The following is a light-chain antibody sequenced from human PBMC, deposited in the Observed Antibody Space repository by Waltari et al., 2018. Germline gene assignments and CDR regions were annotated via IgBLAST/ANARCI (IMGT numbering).Light chain of an antibody. V-gene: IGLV2-14*01. Sequence: QSALTQPASVSGSPGQSITIPCPGTSSDVGGYNYVSWYQQHPGKAPKLMIYEVSNRPSGVSNRFSGSKSGNTASLTISGLQAEDEADYYCSSYTSSSTLVVFGGWTKLTVL. CDR1: SSDVGGYNY. CDR3: SSYTSSSTLVV. J-gene: IGLJ2*01. CDR2: EVS.